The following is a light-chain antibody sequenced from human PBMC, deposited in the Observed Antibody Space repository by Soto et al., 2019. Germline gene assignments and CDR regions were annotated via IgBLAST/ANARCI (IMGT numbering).Light chain of an antibody. J-gene: IGLJ1*01. Sequence: QLVLTQPPSVSGAPGQRFTISCTGSSSNIGAGYDVHWYQQLPGTAPKFLIYGNSNRPSGVPDRFSGSKSDTSASLAITGLQAEDEADYYCQSYDSSLSGLYVFGTGTKLTVL. CDR1: SSNIGAGYD. CDR3: QSYDSSLSGLYV. CDR2: GNS. V-gene: IGLV1-40*01.